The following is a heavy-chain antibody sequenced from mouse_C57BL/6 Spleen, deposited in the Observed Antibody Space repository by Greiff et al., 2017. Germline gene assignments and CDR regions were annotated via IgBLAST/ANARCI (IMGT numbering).Heavy chain of an antibody. CDR3: ARYYYGSSSLFAY. CDR1: GYTFTSYW. D-gene: IGHD1-1*01. J-gene: IGHJ3*01. V-gene: IGHV1-55*01. CDR2: IYPGSGST. Sequence: VQLQQPGAELVKPGASVKMSCKASGYTFTSYWITWVKQRPGQGLEWIGDIYPGSGSTNYNEKFKSKATLTVDTSSSTAYMQLSSLTSEDSAVYYCARYYYGSSSLFAYWGQGTLVTVSA.